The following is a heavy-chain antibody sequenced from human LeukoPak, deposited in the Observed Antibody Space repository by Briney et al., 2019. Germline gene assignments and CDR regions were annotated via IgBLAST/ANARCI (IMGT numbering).Heavy chain of an antibody. V-gene: IGHV4-30-4*01. Sequence: PSETLSLTCTVSGGTLSSGDYYWRWIRQPPGKGLGWIGYIYYSGSTYYNPSLKSRVTISVDTSKNQFSLKLSSVTAADTAVYYCARDGPYDSSGYYYESSFDIWGQGTMVTVSS. J-gene: IGHJ3*02. CDR2: IYYSGST. CDR1: GGTLSSGDYY. CDR3: ARDGPYDSSGYYYESSFDI. D-gene: IGHD3-22*01.